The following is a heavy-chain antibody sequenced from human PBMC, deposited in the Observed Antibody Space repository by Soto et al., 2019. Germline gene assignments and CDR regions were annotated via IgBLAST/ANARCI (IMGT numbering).Heavy chain of an antibody. V-gene: IGHV1-69*13. J-gene: IGHJ4*02. CDR3: ARDTYDSSGYYPLAFDY. CDR1: GGTFSSYA. Sequence: ASVKVSCKASGGTFSSYAISWVRQAPGQGLEWMGGIIPIFGTANYAQKFQGRVTITADESTSTAYMELSSLRSEDTAVYYCARDTYDSSGYYPLAFDYWGQGTLVTVSS. CDR2: IIPIFGTA. D-gene: IGHD3-22*01.